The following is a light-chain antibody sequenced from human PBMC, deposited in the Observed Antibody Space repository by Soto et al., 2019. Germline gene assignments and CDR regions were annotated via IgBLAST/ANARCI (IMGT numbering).Light chain of an antibody. V-gene: IGKV3-11*01. CDR3: QQGGS. Sequence: ETVLTQSPATLSLSPGEGATLSCRASQSVSTYLAWYQQKPGQAPRLLIYDASNRATGIPARFSGRGSGTDFTLTISSLEPEDFAVYYCQQGGSFGGGTKVEIK. CDR2: DAS. CDR1: QSVSTY. J-gene: IGKJ4*01.